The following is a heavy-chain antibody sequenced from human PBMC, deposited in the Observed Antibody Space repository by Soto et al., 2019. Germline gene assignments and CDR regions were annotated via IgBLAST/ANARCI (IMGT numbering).Heavy chain of an antibody. V-gene: IGHV3-33*01. CDR2: IVADGTGL. J-gene: IGHJ4*02. CDR1: GFRFSNYG. Sequence: QVQLVESGGGVVQPGRSLRLSCAASGFRFSNYGMHWVRQAPGKGLEWLAVIVADGTGLHYADSVRGRFTISSDNSKNTLYLQLNSLGAAGAAIYFCARDDDLPDSVLDHWGQGTLVTVSS. CDR3: ARDDDLPDSVLDH. D-gene: IGHD5-18*01.